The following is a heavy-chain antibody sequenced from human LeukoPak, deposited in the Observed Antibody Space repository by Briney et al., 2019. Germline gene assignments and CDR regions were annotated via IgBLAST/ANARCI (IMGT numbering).Heavy chain of an antibody. D-gene: IGHD2-8*01. CDR1: GDSVSSNSAA. CDR3: ARGGRNLYSPEDY. Sequence: SQTLSLTCAISGDSVSSNSAAWNWIRQSPSRGLEWLGRTYYRSKWYNDYAVSVKSRITISPDTSKNQFSLQLNSVTAADTAVYYCARGGRNLYSPEDYWGQGTLVTVSS. V-gene: IGHV6-1*01. J-gene: IGHJ4*02. CDR2: TYYRSKWYN.